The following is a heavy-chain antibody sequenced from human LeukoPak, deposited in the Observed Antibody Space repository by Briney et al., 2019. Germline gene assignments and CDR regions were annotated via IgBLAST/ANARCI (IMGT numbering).Heavy chain of an antibody. CDR3: ATNYVWGSYRTYDY. J-gene: IGHJ4*02. V-gene: IGHV4-34*01. D-gene: IGHD3-16*02. Sequence: SETLSLTCAVYGGSFSGYYWSWIRQPPGKGLEWIGEINHSGSTNYNPSLKSRVTISVDTSKNQFSLKLSSVTAADTAVYYCATNYVWGSYRTYDYWGQGTLVTVSS. CDR2: INHSGST. CDR1: GGSFSGYY.